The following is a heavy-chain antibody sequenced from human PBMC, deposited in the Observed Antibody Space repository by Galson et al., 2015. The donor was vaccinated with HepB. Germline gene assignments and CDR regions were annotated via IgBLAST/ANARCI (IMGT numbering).Heavy chain of an antibody. J-gene: IGHJ6*03. CDR3: ARVSPHSDFWRPADYYYYMDV. CDR2: ISRDGSNT. V-gene: IGHV3-74*01. Sequence: SLRLSCAASGFTLKTYRMHWVRQGPGKGLVWVSHISRDGSNTGYADSVKDRFTVSRDNAKNTLYLQMNSLRADDTAVYYCARVSPHSDFWRPADYYYYMDVWGKGTTVTVSS. D-gene: IGHD3-3*01. CDR1: GFTLKTYR.